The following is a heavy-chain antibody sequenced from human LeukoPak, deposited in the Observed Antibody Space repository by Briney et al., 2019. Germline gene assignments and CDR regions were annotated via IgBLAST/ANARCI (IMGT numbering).Heavy chain of an antibody. V-gene: IGHV4-38-2*02. D-gene: IGHD5-24*01. CDR1: GYSISSGYF. Sequence: SETLSLTCTVSGYSISSGYFWGWIRQSPGKGLEWIGSIHHSGSTFYNPSLKSRVTMSLDTSKNQFSLKLSSVTAADTAVYYCARHGLTDYWGQGTLVTVSS. CDR3: ARHGLTDY. J-gene: IGHJ4*02. CDR2: IHHSGST.